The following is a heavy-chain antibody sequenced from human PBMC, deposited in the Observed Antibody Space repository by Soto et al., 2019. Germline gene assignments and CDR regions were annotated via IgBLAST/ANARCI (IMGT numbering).Heavy chain of an antibody. Sequence: QVQLVESGGGVVQPGRSLRLSCAASGFTFSSYAMHWVRQAPGKGLEWVAVISYDGSNKYYADSVKGRFTISRDNSKKTLYRQMNSLRAEDTAVYYCARGGHIVVVTAIPEWGQGTLVTVSS. CDR1: GFTFSSYA. D-gene: IGHD2-21*02. CDR2: ISYDGSNK. CDR3: ARGGHIVVVTAIPE. J-gene: IGHJ4*02. V-gene: IGHV3-30-3*01.